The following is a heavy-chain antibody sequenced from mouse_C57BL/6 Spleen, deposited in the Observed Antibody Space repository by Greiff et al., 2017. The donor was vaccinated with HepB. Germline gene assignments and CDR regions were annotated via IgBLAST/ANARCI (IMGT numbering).Heavy chain of an antibody. CDR3: ASDYGSSYSAMDY. Sequence: DVQLVESGGGLVQPLGSLKLSCAASGFTFSTYAMSWVRQTPEKRLEWVATISDGSSYTYYPDNVKGRFTIARDNAKNNLYLQMSKLKSEDTAMYYCASDYGSSYSAMDYWGQGTSVTVSS. CDR2: ISDGSSYT. D-gene: IGHD1-1*01. J-gene: IGHJ4*01. V-gene: IGHV5-4*01. CDR1: GFTFSTYA.